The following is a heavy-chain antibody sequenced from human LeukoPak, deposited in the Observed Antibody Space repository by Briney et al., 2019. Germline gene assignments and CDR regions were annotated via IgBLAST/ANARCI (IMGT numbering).Heavy chain of an antibody. J-gene: IGHJ3*02. D-gene: IGHD2-2*01. CDR3: ARRRIVVVPAEAFDI. Sequence: SETLSLTCTVSGGSMDSSSYYWDWIRQPPGKGLEWIGNVYYSGSTYYNPSLKSRVTISVDTSKNQFSLQLSSVTAADTAVYYCARRRIVVVPAEAFDIWGQGTLVTVSS. CDR2: VYYSGST. CDR1: GGSMDSSSYY. V-gene: IGHV4-39*01.